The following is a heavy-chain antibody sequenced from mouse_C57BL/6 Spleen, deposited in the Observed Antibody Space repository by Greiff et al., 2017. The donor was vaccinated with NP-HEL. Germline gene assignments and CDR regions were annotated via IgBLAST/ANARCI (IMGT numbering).Heavy chain of an antibody. V-gene: IGHV1-74*01. CDR2: IHPSDSDT. CDR1: GYTFTSYW. D-gene: IGHD1-1*01. J-gene: IGHJ4*01. CDR3: AMEGITTVVASDYYAMDY. Sequence: QVQLQQPGAELVKPGASVKVSCKASGYTFTSYWMHWVKQRPGQGLEWIGRIHPSDSDTNYNQKFKGKATMTVDKSSNTAYMQLSSLTSEASAVYYSAMEGITTVVASDYYAMDYWGQGSSVTVSS.